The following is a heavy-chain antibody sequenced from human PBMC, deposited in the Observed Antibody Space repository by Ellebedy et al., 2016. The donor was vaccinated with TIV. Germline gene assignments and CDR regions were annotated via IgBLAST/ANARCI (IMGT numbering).Heavy chain of an antibody. D-gene: IGHD5-24*01. Sequence: GESLKISCAASGFTFSGSTIHWVRQASGKGLEWLGQVGSKAKNYATTYAASPKGRFTISRDDSKNTAYLQMNSLKTEDTAVYYCMQDGGYWGQGSLVTVSS. V-gene: IGHV3-73*01. CDR3: MQDGGY. CDR2: VGSKAKNYAT. J-gene: IGHJ4*02. CDR1: GFTFSGST.